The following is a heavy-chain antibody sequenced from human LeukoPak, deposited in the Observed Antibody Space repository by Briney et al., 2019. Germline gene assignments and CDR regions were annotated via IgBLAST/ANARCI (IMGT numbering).Heavy chain of an antibody. CDR1: GFTFTSSA. D-gene: IGHD1-26*01. CDR3: AAWGVVGATRRGYGMDV. Sequence: SVKVSCKASGFTFTSSAVQWVRQARGQRLEWIGWIVVGSGNTNYAQKFQERVTITRDMSTSTAYMELSSLRSEDTAVYYCAAWGVVGATRRGYGMDVWGQGTLVTVSS. V-gene: IGHV1-58*01. CDR2: IVVGSGNT. J-gene: IGHJ6*02.